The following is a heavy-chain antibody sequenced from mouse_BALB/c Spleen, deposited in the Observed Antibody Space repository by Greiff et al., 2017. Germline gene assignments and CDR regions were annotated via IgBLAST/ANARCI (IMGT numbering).Heavy chain of an antibody. D-gene: IGHD1-1*01. CDR3: ARSSFYGSVAY. CDR2: ISSGSSTI. J-gene: IGHJ3*01. V-gene: IGHV5-17*02. CDR1: GFTFSSFG. Sequence: EVQGVESGGGLVQPGGSRKLSCAASGFTFSSFGMHWVRQAPEKGLEWVAYISSGSSTIYYADTVKGRFTISRDNPKNTLFLQMTSLRSEDTAMYYCARSSFYGSVAYWGQGTLVTVSA.